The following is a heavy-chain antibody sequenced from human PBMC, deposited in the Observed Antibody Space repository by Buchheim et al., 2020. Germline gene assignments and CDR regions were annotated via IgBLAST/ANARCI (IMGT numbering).Heavy chain of an antibody. CDR2: ITCDGSGT. V-gene: IGHV3-74*03. CDR1: GFTFSPYY. CDR3: LCLGFESFP. Sequence: EVQLVESGGGLVQPGGSLRLSCAASGFTFSPYYMHWVRQPPGKGLVWVSRITCDGSGTTYADSVKGRFTISTDNAKNSLYLQMNSLRVEDTAVYYCLCLGFESFPWGQGTL. J-gene: IGHJ5*02. D-gene: IGHD1-26*01.